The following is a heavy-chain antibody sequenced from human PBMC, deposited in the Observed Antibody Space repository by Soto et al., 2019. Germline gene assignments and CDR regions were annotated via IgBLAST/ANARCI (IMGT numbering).Heavy chain of an antibody. CDR3: ARDHGWWSFDY. D-gene: IGHD2-8*02. CDR1: GYSFTTYY. CDR2: INPSVGNT. J-gene: IGHJ4*02. V-gene: IGHV1-46*01. Sequence: ASVKVSCKASGYSFTTYYIHWVRQAPGQGLEWMGIINPSVGNTRYTQKFQGRVTMTRDTSISTAYMELSSLRSDDTAVYYCARDHGWWSFDYWGQGALVTVSS.